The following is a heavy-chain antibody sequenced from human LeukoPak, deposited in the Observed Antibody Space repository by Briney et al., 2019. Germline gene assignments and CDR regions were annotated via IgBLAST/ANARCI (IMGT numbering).Heavy chain of an antibody. V-gene: IGHV5-51*01. Sequence: GEFLKISCKGSGYSFSTYKISWVRQMPGKGLEWMGIIYPGDSDTRYSPSFQGQVTISADKSVSTSYLQWSSLKASDTAMYYCANSRGYIYGIDYWGQGTLVTVSS. CDR3: ANSRGYIYGIDY. D-gene: IGHD5-18*01. CDR2: IYPGDSDT. CDR1: GYSFSTYK. J-gene: IGHJ4*02.